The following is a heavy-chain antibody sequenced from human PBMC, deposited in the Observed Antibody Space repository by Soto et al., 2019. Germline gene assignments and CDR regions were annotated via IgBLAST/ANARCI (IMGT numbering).Heavy chain of an antibody. Sequence: QVQLQQWGAGLLKPSETLSLTCAVYGGSFSGYYWSWIRQPPGKGLEWIGEINHSGSTNYNPSLKSRVTISVDTSKNQFSLKLSSVTAADTAVYYCARDNYPEPPYWYFDLWGRGTLVTVSS. D-gene: IGHD3-10*01. CDR2: INHSGST. CDR3: ARDNYPEPPYWYFDL. CDR1: GGSFSGYY. J-gene: IGHJ2*01. V-gene: IGHV4-34*01.